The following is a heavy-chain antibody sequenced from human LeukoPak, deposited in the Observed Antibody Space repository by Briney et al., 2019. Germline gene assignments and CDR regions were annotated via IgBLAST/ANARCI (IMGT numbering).Heavy chain of an antibody. CDR1: GYTFTSYY. D-gene: IGHD2-15*01. V-gene: IGHV1-46*01. J-gene: IGHJ4*02. CDR2: INPSGGST. CDR3: ARVGYCSGGTCYGRIDY. Sequence: ASVKVSCKASGYTFTSYYMHWVRQAPGQGLEWMGIINPSGGSTSYAQKFQGRVTMTRDTSTSTVYMELSSLRSEDTAVYYCARVGYCSGGTCYGRIDYWGQGTLVTVSS.